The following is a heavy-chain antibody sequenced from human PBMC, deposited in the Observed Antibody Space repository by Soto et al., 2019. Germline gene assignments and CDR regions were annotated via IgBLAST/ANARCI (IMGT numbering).Heavy chain of an antibody. CDR1: GFTVSSNY. Sequence: EVQLVESGGGLVQPGGSLRLSCAASGFTVSSNYMSWVRQAPGKGLEWVSVIYSGGSTYYADSVKGRFTISRDNSKNTLYLQMNSLRAEDTAVYYCERGYSSSWQDAFDIWGQGTMVTVSS. V-gene: IGHV3-66*01. CDR2: IYSGGST. J-gene: IGHJ3*02. D-gene: IGHD6-13*01. CDR3: ERGYSSSWQDAFDI.